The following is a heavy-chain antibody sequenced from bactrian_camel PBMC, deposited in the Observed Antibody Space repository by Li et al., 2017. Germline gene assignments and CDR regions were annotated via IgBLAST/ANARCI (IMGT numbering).Heavy chain of an antibody. V-gene: IGHV3S40*01. CDR1: AITFSRDA. J-gene: IGHJ4*01. D-gene: IGHD2*01. CDR3: AVGIYGGAYDSKRPNNY. CDR2: INSFGTTT. Sequence: VQLVESGGGLVQPGESLTLSCTASAITFSRDAMMWVRQAQGKGLEWVIGINSFGTTTYDRDSMKGRFSISRDNAKNTLYLQMNSLKTDDTAVYSCAVGIYGGAYDSKRPNNYWGQGTQVTVS.